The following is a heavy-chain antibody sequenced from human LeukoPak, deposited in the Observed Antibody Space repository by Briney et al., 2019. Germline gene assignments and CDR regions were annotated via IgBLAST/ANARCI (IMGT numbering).Heavy chain of an antibody. CDR3: ARGRRDGYNLVDAFDI. D-gene: IGHD5-24*01. CDR1: GFTFSNYA. V-gene: IGHV3-48*03. CDR2: ISSSGSTI. Sequence: GGSLRLSCAASGFTFSNYAMSWVRQTPGKGLEWVSYISSSGSTIYYADSVKGRFTISRDNAKNSLYLQMNSLRAEDTAVYYCARGRRDGYNLVDAFDIWGQGTMVTVSS. J-gene: IGHJ3*02.